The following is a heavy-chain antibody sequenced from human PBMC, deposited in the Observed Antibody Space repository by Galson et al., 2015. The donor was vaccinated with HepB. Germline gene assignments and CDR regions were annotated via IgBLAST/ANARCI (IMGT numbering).Heavy chain of an antibody. CDR2: MSPNSGYT. CDR1: GYTFSTYD. V-gene: IGHV1-8*01. CDR3: ARDSFSYQLPNYSYYGMTV. D-gene: IGHD2-2*01. Sequence: SCKASGYTFSTYDINWVRQATGQGLEWLGWMSPNSGYTGYAQEFRDRVTMTRDTSISTAYLELNSLRAEDTAVYYCARDSFSYQLPNYSYYGMTVWGQGTTVTVSS. J-gene: IGHJ6*02.